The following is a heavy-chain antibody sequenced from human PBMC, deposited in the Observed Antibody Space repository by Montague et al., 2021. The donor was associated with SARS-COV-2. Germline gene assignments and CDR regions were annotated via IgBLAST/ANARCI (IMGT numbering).Heavy chain of an antibody. J-gene: IGHJ4*02. D-gene: IGHD4-23*01. Sequence: SETLSLTCIVSGESIDRDTYYWGWIRQSPGKGLEWIGSLSSSGSTYYNPSLRSRVTISMDTSKNQFSLKLSSVTAADTAVYYCARLRYYGGNSGFQGLVDYWGQGALVTVSS. CDR3: ARLRYYGGNSGFQGLVDY. V-gene: IGHV4-39*01. CDR1: GESIDRDTYY. CDR2: LSSSGST.